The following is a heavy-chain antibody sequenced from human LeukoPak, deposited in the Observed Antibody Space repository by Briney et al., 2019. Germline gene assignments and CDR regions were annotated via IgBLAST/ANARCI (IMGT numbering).Heavy chain of an antibody. CDR3: ARDGGNRVVGPLYYMDV. CDR2: IDYSGST. D-gene: IGHD3-22*01. V-gene: IGHV4-59*01. Sequence: SETLSLTCTDSGGSFSSYFWSWIRQPPGQGLEWIGYIDYSGSTNYNPSLKSRVTISVDTSKNQFSLKLSSVTAADTAVYYCARDGGNRVVGPLYYMDVWGKGTTVTVSS. J-gene: IGHJ6*03. CDR1: GGSFSSYF.